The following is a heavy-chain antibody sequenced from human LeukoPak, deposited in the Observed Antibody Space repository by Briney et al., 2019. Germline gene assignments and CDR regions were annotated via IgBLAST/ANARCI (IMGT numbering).Heavy chain of an antibody. CDR1: GGSISSSNW. D-gene: IGHD6-13*01. CDR3: ATLTAAAVYWYFDL. J-gene: IGHJ2*01. CDR2: IYHSGST. Sequence: SGTLSLTCAVSGGSISSSNWWSWVRQPPGKGLEWIGEIYHSGSTKYNPSLKSRVTMPVDKSKNHFSLNLSSVTAADTAVYYCATLTAAAVYWYFDLWGRGTLVTVSS. V-gene: IGHV4-4*02.